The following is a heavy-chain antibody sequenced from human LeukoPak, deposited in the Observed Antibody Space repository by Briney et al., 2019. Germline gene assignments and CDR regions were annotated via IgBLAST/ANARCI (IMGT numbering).Heavy chain of an antibody. J-gene: IGHJ4*02. D-gene: IGHD2-2*02. Sequence: ASVKVSCKASGYTLTELSIHWVRQAPGKGLEGRGGFDPEDVETIYAQKFQGRVTMTEDTSTDTAYMELSSLRSEDTAVYYCATDLSMGLYCSSTSCFTFDYWGQGTLVTVSS. CDR2: FDPEDVET. CDR3: ATDLSMGLYCSSTSCFTFDY. CDR1: GYTLTELS. V-gene: IGHV1-24*01.